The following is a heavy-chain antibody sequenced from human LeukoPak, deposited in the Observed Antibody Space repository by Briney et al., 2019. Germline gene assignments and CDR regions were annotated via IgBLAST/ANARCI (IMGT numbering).Heavy chain of an antibody. CDR2: IYPGDSDT. Sequence: GESLKISFKGSGYSFTSYWIGWVRQMPGKGLEWMGIIYPGDSDTRYSPSFQGQVTISADKSISTAYLQWSSLKASDTAMYYCALTGGDLGGYYYYYMDVWGKGTTVTVSS. CDR3: ALTGGDLGGYYYYYMDV. J-gene: IGHJ6*03. CDR1: GYSFTSYW. V-gene: IGHV5-51*01. D-gene: IGHD4-17*01.